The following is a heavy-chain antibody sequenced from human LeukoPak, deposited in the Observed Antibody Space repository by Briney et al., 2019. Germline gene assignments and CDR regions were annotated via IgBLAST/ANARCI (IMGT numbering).Heavy chain of an antibody. V-gene: IGHV3-23*01. Sequence: GGSLRLSCAASGFNFNDAAMTWVRQAPGRGLEWVSLIASSGRNTYYTDSVRGRFTISRDNSKKTLSLQMNSLRVEDTAIYYCAKDIQLSAWGLGTMVTVSS. D-gene: IGHD5-24*01. CDR1: GFNFNDAA. CDR3: AKDIQLSA. J-gene: IGHJ3*01. CDR2: IASSGRNT.